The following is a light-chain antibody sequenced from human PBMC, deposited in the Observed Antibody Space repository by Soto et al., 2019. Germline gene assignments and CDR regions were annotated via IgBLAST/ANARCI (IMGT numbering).Light chain of an antibody. Sequence: QSALTQPPSASGSPGQSVTISGTGTKNDIGVYDFVSWYQHHPGKAPRLIIYEVVQRPSGVPDRFSGSKSGNTASLTVSGLQAGDDADYFCKSYAGSNAYVFGSGTKV. CDR2: EVV. V-gene: IGLV2-8*01. CDR3: KSYAGSNAYV. CDR1: KNDIGVYDF. J-gene: IGLJ1*01.